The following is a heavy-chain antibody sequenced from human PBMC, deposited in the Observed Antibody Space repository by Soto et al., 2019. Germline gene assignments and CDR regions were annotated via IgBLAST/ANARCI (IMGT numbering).Heavy chain of an antibody. V-gene: IGHV4-4*02. CDR3: AGRLIGVPEWFDP. D-gene: IGHD3-16*01. Sequence: SETRSLTCVVSGGSISNNNWWTWLRQPPGKGLEWIAEIYHSGATNYNPSLRSRVTLSVDKSNNQVSLRLNSVTAADTAVYYCAGRLIGVPEWFDPWGPGTLVTVSS. CDR2: IYHSGAT. CDR1: GGSISNNNW. J-gene: IGHJ5*02.